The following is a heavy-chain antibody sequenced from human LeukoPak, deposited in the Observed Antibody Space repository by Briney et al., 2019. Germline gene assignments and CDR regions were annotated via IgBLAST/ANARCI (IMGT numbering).Heavy chain of an antibody. CDR3: TRGRTTVDRFDP. J-gene: IGHJ5*02. CDR1: GYTFTGYY. D-gene: IGHD4-23*01. CDR2: INPSSGDT. V-gene: IGHV1-2*02. Sequence: ASVKVSCKASGYTFTGYYIHWARQAPGQGLEWMGWINPSSGDTNYAQKFQGRVTMTRDTSISTAFMDLSRLRVDDSAVYYCTRGRTTVDRFDPWGQGTLVTVSS.